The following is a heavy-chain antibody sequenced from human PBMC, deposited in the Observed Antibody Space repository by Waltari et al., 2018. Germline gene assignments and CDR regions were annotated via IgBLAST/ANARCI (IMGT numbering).Heavy chain of an antibody. D-gene: IGHD2-15*01. J-gene: IGHJ4*02. V-gene: IGHV4-38-2*02. Sequence: QVKLQESGPGVVKPSETLSLICTVSIYSISDAYYWGWVSQPTGKGLEWIGNIYHGGSTDSHPSRKIRLTMSVDKTKNQCYIKLSSGAAADTAVYYCARRGYSSSPAHFDYWCQGTLVTVSS. CDR1: IYSISDAYY. CDR3: ARRGYSSSPAHFDY. CDR2: IYHGGST.